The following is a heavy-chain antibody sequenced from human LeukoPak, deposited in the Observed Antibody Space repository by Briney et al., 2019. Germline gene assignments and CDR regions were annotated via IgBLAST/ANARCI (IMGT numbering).Heavy chain of an antibody. CDR3: AKLKAAAGPVNY. CDR1: GFTFSSYW. J-gene: IGHJ4*02. D-gene: IGHD6-13*01. CDR2: ISTDGSST. Sequence: GGSLRLSCAASGFTFSSYWMHWVRQAPGKGLVWVSRISTDGSSTSYADSVKGRFTISRDNSKNTLYLQMNSLRAEDTAVYYCAKLKAAAGPVNYWGQGTLVTVSS. V-gene: IGHV3-74*01.